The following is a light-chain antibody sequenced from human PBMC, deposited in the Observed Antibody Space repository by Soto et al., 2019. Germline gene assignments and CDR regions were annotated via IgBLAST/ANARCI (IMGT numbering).Light chain of an antibody. CDR2: DVS. CDR3: ISYTSRSTYV. V-gene: IGLV2-14*01. Sequence: QSALTQPASVSGSPGQSITISCTGTSSYVGGYNYVSWYQQHPGKAPKLMIYDVSNRPSGVSDRFSGSKSGNTASLTISGLQAEDKADYYCISYTSRSTYVFGTGTKVTVL. J-gene: IGLJ1*01. CDR1: SSYVGGYNY.